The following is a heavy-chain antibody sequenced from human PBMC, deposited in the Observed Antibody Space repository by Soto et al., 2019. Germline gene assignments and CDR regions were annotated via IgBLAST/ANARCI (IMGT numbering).Heavy chain of an antibody. V-gene: IGHV1-69*12. CDR3: AMIEDGRDGYNYYYYYGMDV. CDR2: IIPIFGTA. J-gene: IGHJ6*02. CDR1: GGTFSSYA. Sequence: QVQLVQSGAEVKKPGSSVKVSCKASGGTFSSYAISWVRQAPGQGLEWMGGIIPIFGTANYAQKFQGRVTITADESTSTAYMELSSLRSEDTAVYYCAMIEDGRDGYNYYYYYGMDVWGQGTTVTVSS. D-gene: IGHD5-12*01.